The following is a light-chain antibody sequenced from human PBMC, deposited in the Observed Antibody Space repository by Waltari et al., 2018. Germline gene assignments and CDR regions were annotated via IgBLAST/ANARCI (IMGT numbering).Light chain of an antibody. CDR1: QSLLHTNAYNY. Sequence: DIVMTQSPLSLPVTPGEPASISCRASQSLLHTNAYNYLDWYLQKQGQSPQLLIYLGSNRASWVPDRFSGSGSGTDFTLKISRVEAEDVGVYYCMQALQTPWTFGQGTKVEIK. CDR3: MQALQTPWT. CDR2: LGS. J-gene: IGKJ1*01. V-gene: IGKV2-28*01.